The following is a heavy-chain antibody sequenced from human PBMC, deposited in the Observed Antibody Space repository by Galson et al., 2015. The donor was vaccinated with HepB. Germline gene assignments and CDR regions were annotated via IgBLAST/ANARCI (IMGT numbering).Heavy chain of an antibody. CDR2: ISAASSI. Sequence: SLRLSCAASGFTFSICSMHWVRQAPGKGLEWVSSISAASSINYADSVKSRFIISRDNAKNLLYLQMNSLRGEDTAIYYCARERASYRVTIFGEGDDAFDVWGQGTLVTVSS. CDR3: ARERASYRVTIFGEGDDAFDV. D-gene: IGHD3-3*01. V-gene: IGHV3-21*06. CDR1: GFTFSICS. J-gene: IGHJ3*01.